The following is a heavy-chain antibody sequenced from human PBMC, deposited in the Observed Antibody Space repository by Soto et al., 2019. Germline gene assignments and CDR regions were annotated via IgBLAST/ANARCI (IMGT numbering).Heavy chain of an antibody. CDR3: ASTRGSSYDY. Sequence: EVQLVETGGGLIQPGGSLRLSCAASGFTVSGNYMSWVRQAPGKGLEWVSVTYNCGGTYYSDSVKGRFTISSDNSKNTLYLQMHSLRAEDTAVYYCASTRGSSYDYWGQGTLVTVSS. CDR2: TYNCGGT. J-gene: IGHJ4*02. D-gene: IGHD6-6*01. CDR1: GFTVSGNY. V-gene: IGHV3-53*02.